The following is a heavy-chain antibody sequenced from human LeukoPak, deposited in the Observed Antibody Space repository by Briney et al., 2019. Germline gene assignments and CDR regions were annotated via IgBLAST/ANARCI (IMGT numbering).Heavy chain of an antibody. CDR3: AKGSSGWFDY. J-gene: IGHJ4*02. Sequence: GGSLRLSCAASGFAFSSHAMGWVRHTPGKGLECVSGISDSGNSTYYADSVKGRFTISRDNSENTLYLQMNSLRAEDTAIYYCAKGSSGWFDYWGQGTLVTVSS. CDR2: ISDSGNST. V-gene: IGHV3-23*01. D-gene: IGHD6-19*01. CDR1: GFAFSSHA.